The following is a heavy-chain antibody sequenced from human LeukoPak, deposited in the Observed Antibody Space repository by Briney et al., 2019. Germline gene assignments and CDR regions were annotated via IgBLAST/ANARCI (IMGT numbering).Heavy chain of an antibody. J-gene: IGHJ3*02. Sequence: SETLSLTCTVSGGSISSYYWSWIRQPPGKGLEWIGYIYYSGSTNYNPSLKSRVTISVDTSKNQFSLKLSSMTAADTAVYYCARDSAAYRTMIVVDTDAFDIWGQGTMVTVSS. CDR2: IYYSGST. V-gene: IGHV4-59*01. CDR1: GGSISSYY. CDR3: ARDSAAYRTMIVVDTDAFDI. D-gene: IGHD3-22*01.